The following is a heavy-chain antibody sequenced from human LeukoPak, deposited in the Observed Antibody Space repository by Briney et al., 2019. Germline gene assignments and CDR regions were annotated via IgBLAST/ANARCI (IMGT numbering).Heavy chain of an antibody. J-gene: IGHJ3*02. CDR1: GGSISGYY. Sequence: PSETLSLTRTVSGGSISGYYWNWIRQSPGKVLEWIGEINDSGTTNYNPSLKSRATISIDRSRKQFSLRLTSVTAADTAVYYCARFPCSGDSCYSGIRAFDIWGQGTTVIVSS. V-gene: IGHV4-34*01. CDR2: INDSGTT. CDR3: ARFPCSGDSCYSGIRAFDI. D-gene: IGHD2-15*01.